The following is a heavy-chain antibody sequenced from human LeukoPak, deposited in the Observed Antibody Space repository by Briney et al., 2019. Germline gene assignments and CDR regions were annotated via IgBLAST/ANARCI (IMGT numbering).Heavy chain of an antibody. D-gene: IGHD5-12*01. J-gene: IGHJ4*02. CDR2: INGGGTRT. V-gene: IGHV3-23*01. Sequence: GGSLRLSCAASGFTFSSYWMNWARQAPGKGLEWVSTINGGGTRTYYAVSVNGRFTISRDNSMNTLYLQMNGLRAEDTAVYYCARDQGGYSTDFDFWGQGTLVTVSS. CDR3: ARDQGGYSTDFDF. CDR1: GFTFSSYW.